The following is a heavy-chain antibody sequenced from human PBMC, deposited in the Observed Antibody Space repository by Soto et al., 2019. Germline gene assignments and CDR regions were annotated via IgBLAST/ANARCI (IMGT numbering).Heavy chain of an antibody. D-gene: IGHD6-19*01. V-gene: IGHV4-4*02. J-gene: IGHJ3*02. CDR1: SGSISSSNW. CDR2: IYHSGST. Sequence: QVQLQESGPGLVKPSGTLSLTCAVSSGSISSSNWWSWVRQPPGKGLEWIGEIYHSGSTNYNPSLKSRVTEAVDKPKNLFARKLSSVTGADTAVYYCATSAVDGITDFYIWGQGTMVTVSS. CDR3: ATSAVDGITDFYI.